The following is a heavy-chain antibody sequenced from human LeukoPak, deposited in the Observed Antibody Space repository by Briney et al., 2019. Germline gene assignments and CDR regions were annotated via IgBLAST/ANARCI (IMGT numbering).Heavy chain of an antibody. J-gene: IGHJ4*02. CDR2: ISSSSRYI. Sequence: PGGSLRLSCAASGFTFSSYAMHWVRQAPGKGLEWVSSISSSSRYIYYADSVKGRFTISRDNAKNSLYLQMNSLRAEDTAVYCCARADLWGVVGATWEVDYWGQGTLVTVSS. CDR1: GFTFSSYA. D-gene: IGHD1-26*01. CDR3: ARADLWGVVGATWEVDY. V-gene: IGHV3-21*01.